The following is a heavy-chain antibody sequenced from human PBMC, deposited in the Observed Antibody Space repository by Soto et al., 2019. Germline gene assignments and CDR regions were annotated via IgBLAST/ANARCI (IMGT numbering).Heavy chain of an antibody. Sequence: QVQLVQSGAEVKKPGCSVKVSCKASGGTFSTYAISWVRQAPGQGLEWMGRTIPLVGITNYARKFQGRVTITADKSTSTAYMELSSLRSEETALYYCASGTAADPRFDPWGQGTLVTVSS. CDR2: TIPLVGIT. CDR1: GGTFSTYA. D-gene: IGHD2-2*01. CDR3: ASGTAADPRFDP. V-gene: IGHV1-69*02. J-gene: IGHJ5*02.